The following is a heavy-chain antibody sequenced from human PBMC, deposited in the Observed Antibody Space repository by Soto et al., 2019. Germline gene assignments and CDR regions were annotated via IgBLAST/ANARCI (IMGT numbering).Heavy chain of an antibody. D-gene: IGHD1-1*01. V-gene: IGHV4-39*01. Sequence: SETLSLTCTVSGGSISSSSYYWGWIRQPPGKGLEWIGSIYYSGSTYYNPSLKSRVTISVDTSKNQFSLKLSSVTAADTAVYYCARHRRLERDKYLDYWGQGTLVTVSS. CDR3: ARHRRLERDKYLDY. CDR1: GGSISSSSYY. CDR2: IYYSGST. J-gene: IGHJ4*02.